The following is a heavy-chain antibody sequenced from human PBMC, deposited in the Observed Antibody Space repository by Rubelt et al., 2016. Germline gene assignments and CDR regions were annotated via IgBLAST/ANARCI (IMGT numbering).Heavy chain of an antibody. CDR2: ISYDGSNK. CDR3: ASPMLDTAEAKDY. CDR1: GFTFSSYA. Sequence: VQLLESGGGLVQPGGSLRLSCAASGFTFSSYAMHWVRQAPGKGLEWVAVISYDGSNKYYADSVKGRFTISRDNSKNTLYLQMNSLRAEDTAVYYCASPMLDTAEAKDYWGQGTLVTVSS. D-gene: IGHD3-16*01. V-gene: IGHV3-30*04. J-gene: IGHJ4*02.